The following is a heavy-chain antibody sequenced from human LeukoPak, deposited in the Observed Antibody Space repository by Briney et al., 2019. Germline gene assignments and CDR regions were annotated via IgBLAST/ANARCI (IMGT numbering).Heavy chain of an antibody. Sequence: GGSLGLSCAASGFTFSNAWMSWVRQAPGRGLEWVGRIKSKTDGGTTDYAAPVKGRFTISRDDSKNTLYLQMSSLKTEDTAVYYCTTHGSGWYLAHFYYYYYMDVWGKGTTVTVSS. CDR1: GFTFSNAW. V-gene: IGHV3-15*01. CDR2: IKSKTDGGTT. D-gene: IGHD6-19*01. J-gene: IGHJ6*03. CDR3: TTHGSGWYLAHFYYYYYMDV.